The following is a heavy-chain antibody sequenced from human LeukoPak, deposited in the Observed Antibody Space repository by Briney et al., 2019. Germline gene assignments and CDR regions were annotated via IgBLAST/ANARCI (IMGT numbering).Heavy chain of an antibody. CDR3: ARGLRYFDWLPPALIDY. J-gene: IGHJ4*02. CDR2: INHSGST. Sequence: SETLSLTCAVYGGSFSGYYWSWIRQPPGKGLEWIGEINHSGSTNYNPSLKSRVTISVDTSKNQFFLKLSSVTAADTAVYYCARGLRYFDWLPPALIDYWGQGTLVTVSS. V-gene: IGHV4-34*01. CDR1: GGSFSGYY. D-gene: IGHD3-9*01.